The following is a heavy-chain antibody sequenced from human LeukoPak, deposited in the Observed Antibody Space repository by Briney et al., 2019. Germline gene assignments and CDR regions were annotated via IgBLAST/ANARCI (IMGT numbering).Heavy chain of an antibody. CDR3: ARVSLVRIAAASTMDY. Sequence: ASVKVSCKASGYTFSNYGITWVRRAPGQGLEWMGWISTYNGNTKYAQKVQGRVTLTKDTSTTTAYMELRSLRSDDTAVYYCARVSLVRIAAASTMDYWGQGSLVTVSS. V-gene: IGHV1-18*01. CDR2: ISTYNGNT. J-gene: IGHJ4*02. CDR1: GYTFSNYG. D-gene: IGHD6-13*01.